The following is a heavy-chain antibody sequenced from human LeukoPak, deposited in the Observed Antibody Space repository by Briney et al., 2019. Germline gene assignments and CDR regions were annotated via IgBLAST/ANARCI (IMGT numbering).Heavy chain of an antibody. Sequence: SETLSLTCSVSGGSISDYYWSWIRQPPGKGLEWIGYIYRGGTINYNPAVKSRVTMSLDTSKNQISLMLNSVTAADTAIYYCARHWLEAAKTYSYWFDPWGQGTLVTVSS. CDR2: IYRGGTI. D-gene: IGHD6-13*01. CDR3: ARHWLEAAKTYSYWFDP. J-gene: IGHJ5*02. V-gene: IGHV4-4*09. CDR1: GGSISDYY.